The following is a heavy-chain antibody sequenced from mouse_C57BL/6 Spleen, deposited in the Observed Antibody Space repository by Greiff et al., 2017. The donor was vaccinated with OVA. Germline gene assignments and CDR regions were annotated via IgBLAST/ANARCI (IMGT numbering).Heavy chain of an antibody. J-gene: IGHJ2*01. CDR1: GYTFTDYY. CDR2: IYPGSGNT. CDR3: ARSITTVVGFDY. Sequence: VQRVESGAELVRPGASVKLSCKASGYTFTDYYINWVKQRPGQGLEWIARIYPGSGNTYYNEKFKGKATLTAEKSSSTAYMQLSSLTSEDSAVYFCARSITTVVGFDYWGQGTTLTVSS. V-gene: IGHV1-76*01. D-gene: IGHD1-1*01.